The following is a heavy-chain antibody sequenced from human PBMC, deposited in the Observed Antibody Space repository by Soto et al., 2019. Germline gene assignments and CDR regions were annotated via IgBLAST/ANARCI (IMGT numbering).Heavy chain of an antibody. CDR3: ARTPISCSSWYYFDC. CDR2: INHSGST. CDR1: GGSFSGYY. Sequence: QVQLQQWGAGLLKPSETLSLTCAVYGGSFSGYYWSWIRQPPGKGLEWIGEINHSGSTNNNPYLKSRVTLSVDTSKNQFSLKLSPVIAADTAVYYCARTPISCSSWYYFDCWGQGTLVTVAS. V-gene: IGHV4-34*01. D-gene: IGHD6-13*01. J-gene: IGHJ4*02.